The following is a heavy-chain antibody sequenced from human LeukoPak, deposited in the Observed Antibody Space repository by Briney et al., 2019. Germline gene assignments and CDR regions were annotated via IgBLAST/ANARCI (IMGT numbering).Heavy chain of an antibody. CDR1: GGSISSSSYY. CDR2: IYYSGST. CDR3: ARGGYYYSNY. D-gene: IGHD3-22*01. V-gene: IGHV4-39*01. J-gene: IGHJ4*02. Sequence: PSETLSLTCTVSGGSISSSSYYWGWIRQPPGKGLEWIGSIYYSGSTYYNPSLKSRVTISVDTSKNQFSLKLSSVTAADTAVYYCARGGYYYSNYWGQGTLVTVSS.